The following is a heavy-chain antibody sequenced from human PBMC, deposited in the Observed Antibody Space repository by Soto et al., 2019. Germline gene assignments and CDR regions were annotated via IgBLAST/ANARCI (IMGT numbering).Heavy chain of an antibody. D-gene: IGHD2-15*01. CDR2: ISSSSSTI. CDR3: ARGDCSGFSCYSMDV. V-gene: IGHV3-48*01. CDR1: GFTFSGHT. J-gene: IGHJ6*02. Sequence: EVQLVESGGVLVQPGGSLRLSCAASGFTFSGHTRNWVRQAPGKGLEWVSYISSSSSTIYYEDSVKGRFIISKDNARHSLFMQMSSPRGEDTAVYYCARGDCSGFSCYSMDVWGQGTTVTVSS.